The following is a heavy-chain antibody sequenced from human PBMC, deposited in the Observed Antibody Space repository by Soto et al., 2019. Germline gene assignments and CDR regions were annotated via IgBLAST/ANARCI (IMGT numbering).Heavy chain of an antibody. J-gene: IGHJ4*02. Sequence: ASVKVSCKVSGYTLTELSMHWVRQAPGKGLEWMGGFDPEDGETIYAQKFQGRVTMTEDTSTDTAYMELSSLRSEDTAVYYCATVVMAYCSSTSCYRDDYWGQGTLVTVSS. CDR3: ATVVMAYCSSTSCYRDDY. V-gene: IGHV1-24*01. CDR1: GYTLTELS. CDR2: FDPEDGET. D-gene: IGHD2-2*01.